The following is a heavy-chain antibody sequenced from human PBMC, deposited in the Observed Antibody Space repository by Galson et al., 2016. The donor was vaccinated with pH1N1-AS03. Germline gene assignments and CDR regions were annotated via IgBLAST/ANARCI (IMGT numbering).Heavy chain of an antibody. D-gene: IGHD3-22*01. CDR1: GYIFTDYF. CDR3: ATVLDNSAYPGAAYNI. Sequence: SVKVSCKASGYIFTDYFLHWVRQAPGQGPEWMGRLNPRSGATDYAQRFQGRVTMTEDTSTDIAYMELSGLTSEDTAVYYCATVLDNSAYPGAAYNIWGQGTMLIVSS. V-gene: IGHV1/OR15-1*04. CDR2: LNPRSGAT. J-gene: IGHJ3*02.